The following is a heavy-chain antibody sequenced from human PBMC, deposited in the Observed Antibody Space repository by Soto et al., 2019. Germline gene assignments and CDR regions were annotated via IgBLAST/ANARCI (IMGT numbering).Heavy chain of an antibody. V-gene: IGHV4-34*01. CDR3: ARGEGDFWSGYFDP. CDR1: GGSFSGYY. D-gene: IGHD3-3*01. J-gene: IGHJ5*02. Sequence: QVQLQQWGAGLLKPSETLSLTCAVYGGSFSGYYWSWIRQPPGKGLEWIGEINHSGSTNYNPSLTSRVTISVATSKNQFSLKLSSVTAADTAVYYCARGEGDFWSGYFDPWGQGTLVTVSS. CDR2: INHSGST.